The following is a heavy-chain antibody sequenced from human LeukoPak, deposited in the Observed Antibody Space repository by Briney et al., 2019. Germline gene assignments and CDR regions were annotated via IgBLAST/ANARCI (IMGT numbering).Heavy chain of an antibody. Sequence: GGSLRLSCAASGFTFSDYSMHWVRQAPGKGLNWVAFIRYDGSNKYYADSVKGRFTISRDNSKNTLYLQMNSLRAEDTAVYYCVTVITDYWGQGTLVTVSS. CDR3: VTVITDY. J-gene: IGHJ4*02. V-gene: IGHV3-30*02. CDR2: IRYDGSNK. D-gene: IGHD1-14*01. CDR1: GFTFSDYS.